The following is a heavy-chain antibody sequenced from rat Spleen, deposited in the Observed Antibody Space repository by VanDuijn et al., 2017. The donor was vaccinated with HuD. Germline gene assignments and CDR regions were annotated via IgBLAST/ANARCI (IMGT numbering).Heavy chain of an antibody. Sequence: EVQLVESGGGLVQPGGSLKLSCVASGFTFNNYWMTWIRQAPGKGLEWVSSITNASGRTYYPDSVKGRFTISRDNAKNTLYLQMDSLRSEDTSTYYCAKEPLQWYYWYFDFWGPGTMVTVSS. CDR2: ITNASGRT. V-gene: IGHV5-31*01. CDR1: GFTFNNYW. D-gene: IGHD1-1*01. CDR3: AKEPLQWYYWYFDF. J-gene: IGHJ1*01.